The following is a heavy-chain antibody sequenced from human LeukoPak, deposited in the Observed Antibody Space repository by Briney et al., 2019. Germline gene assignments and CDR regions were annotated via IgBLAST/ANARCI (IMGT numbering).Heavy chain of an antibody. D-gene: IGHD2-15*01. J-gene: IGHJ4*02. Sequence: SETLSLTCTVSGGSISDYYWTWIRQPPGKGLEWIGYIYYSGSTNYNPSLKSRVTMSVDTSKNQFSLKLSSVTAADTAVYYCARAVFSYCSGGSCPYFDYWGQGTLVTVSS. CDR3: ARAVFSYCSGGSCPYFDY. CDR2: IYYSGST. CDR1: GGSISDYY. V-gene: IGHV4-59*01.